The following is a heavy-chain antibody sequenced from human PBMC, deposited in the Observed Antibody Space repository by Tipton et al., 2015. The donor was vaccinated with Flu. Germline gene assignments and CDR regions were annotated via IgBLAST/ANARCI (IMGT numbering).Heavy chain of an antibody. Sequence: RSLRLSCAASGFTFDDYAMHWVRQAPGKGLEWVSGISWNSGSIGYADSVKGRFTISRDNAKNSLYLQMNSLRAEDTALYYCARLAVAGQGGAFDIWGQGTMVTVSS. CDR2: ISWNSGSI. V-gene: IGHV3-9*01. J-gene: IGHJ3*02. D-gene: IGHD6-19*01. CDR1: GFTFDDYA. CDR3: ARLAVAGQGGAFDI.